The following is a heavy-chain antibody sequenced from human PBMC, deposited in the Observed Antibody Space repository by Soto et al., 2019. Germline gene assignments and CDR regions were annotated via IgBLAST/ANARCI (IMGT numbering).Heavy chain of an antibody. Sequence: HPGGSLRLSCVGTGLNFDDFAMHWVRQAPGKGLEWVSGITWNSRVLAYADSVKGRFTISRDNARNSLYLHMSSLRVEDTAVYYCGNTPRRGGFDSWGQGTVVTVSS. J-gene: IGHJ4*02. CDR1: GLNFDDFA. CDR2: ITWNSRVL. V-gene: IGHV3-9*01. D-gene: IGHD1-1*01. CDR3: GNTPRRGGFDS.